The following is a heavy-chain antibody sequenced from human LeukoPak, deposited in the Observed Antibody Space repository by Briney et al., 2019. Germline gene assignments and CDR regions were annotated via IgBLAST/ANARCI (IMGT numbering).Heavy chain of an antibody. V-gene: IGHV3-7*01. CDR2: IKHDSSET. Sequence: PGGSLRLSCAASGFPISSYWMSWVRQVPGKGLESVAHIKHDSSETYYVDTVRGRFIISRDNAKNSLYLQTNSLRVEDTAAYHCARGPTDFDASDIWGHGTLVTVSS. CDR1: GFPISSYW. CDR3: ARGPTDFDASDI. J-gene: IGHJ3*02.